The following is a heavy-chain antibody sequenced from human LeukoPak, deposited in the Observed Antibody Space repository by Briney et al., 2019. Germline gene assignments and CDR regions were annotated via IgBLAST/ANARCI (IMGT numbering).Heavy chain of an antibody. CDR1: GFTVSSNY. V-gene: IGHV3-53*04. D-gene: IGHD3-22*01. CDR3: ALSGHYYDSSGAAYYFDY. Sequence: GGSLRLSCAASGFTVSSNYMSWVRQAPGKGLEWVSVIYSGGSTYYADSVKGRFTISRHNSKNTLYLQMNSLRAEDTAVYYCALSGHYYDSSGAAYYFDYWGQGTLVTVPS. CDR2: IYSGGST. J-gene: IGHJ4*02.